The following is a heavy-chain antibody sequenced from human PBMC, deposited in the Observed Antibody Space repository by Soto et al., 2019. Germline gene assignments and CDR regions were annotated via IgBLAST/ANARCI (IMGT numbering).Heavy chain of an antibody. Sequence: PSETLSLTCAVYGGSFSGYYWSWFRQPPGKGLEWIGEINHSGSTNYNPSLKSRVTISVDTSKNQFSLKLSSVTAADTAVYYCARRYGRAFDYWGQGTLVTVSS. V-gene: IGHV4-34*01. CDR3: ARRYGRAFDY. J-gene: IGHJ4*02. CDR1: GGSFSGYY. CDR2: INHSGST. D-gene: IGHD1-1*01.